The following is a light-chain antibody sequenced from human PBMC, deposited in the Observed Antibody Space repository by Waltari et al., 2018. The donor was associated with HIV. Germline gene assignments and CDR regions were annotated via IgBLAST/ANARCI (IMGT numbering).Light chain of an antibody. J-gene: IGKJ1*01. CDR2: AAS. CDR3: QQYYEYPLT. CDR1: QGIDSY. V-gene: IGKV1-8*01. Sequence: AIRMTQSPSSFSASTGDRVTITCRASQGIDSYLAWYQQKPGKAPKVLIYAASTLQSGVPSRFSGSGSGTDFTLTISSLQSEDIAIYNCQQYYEYPLTFGQGTKVEIK.